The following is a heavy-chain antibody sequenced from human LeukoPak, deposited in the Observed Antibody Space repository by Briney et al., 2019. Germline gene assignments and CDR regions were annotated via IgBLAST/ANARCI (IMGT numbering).Heavy chain of an antibody. Sequence: ASVTVSCKASGYTFTVYYMHWVRQAPGQGLEWMGWINPNGGGSNYAQKFRGRVTMTRDTSISTAYMELSRLRSDDTAVYYCARDWSAGTTQIDYWGQGTLVTVSS. J-gene: IGHJ4*02. CDR1: GYTFTVYY. CDR3: ARDWSAGTTQIDY. V-gene: IGHV1-2*02. CDR2: INPNGGGS. D-gene: IGHD6-19*01.